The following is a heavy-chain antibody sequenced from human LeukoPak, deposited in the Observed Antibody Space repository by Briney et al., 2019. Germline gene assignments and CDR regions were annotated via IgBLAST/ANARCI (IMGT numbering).Heavy chain of an antibody. Sequence: SETLSLTCRVSGASITSHFWNWIRQPAGKGLEWIGRVFSTGDTYYNPSLKSRVTMSVDTSREEVSLKLTSVTAADTAVYFCAKDNFITVRGDNIVGLRFGNWGQG. J-gene: IGHJ4*02. D-gene: IGHD3-16*02. CDR1: GASITSHF. CDR3: AKDNFITVRGDNIVGLRFGN. CDR2: VFSTGDT. V-gene: IGHV4-4*07.